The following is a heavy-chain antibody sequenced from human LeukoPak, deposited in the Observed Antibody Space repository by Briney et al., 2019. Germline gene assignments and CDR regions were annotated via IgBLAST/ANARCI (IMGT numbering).Heavy chain of an antibody. CDR1: GFTFSTYW. D-gene: IGHD2-2*01. CDR2: IKTDGTST. J-gene: IGHJ6*02. V-gene: IGHV3-74*01. Sequence: GGSLRLSCAASGFTFSTYWMHWVRQVPGKGLVWVSRIKTDGTSTSYADSVKGRFTISRDNAKNTLYLQMNSLRVEDTAVYYCASQSSPGTMDVWGQGTTVTVSS. CDR3: ASQSSPGTMDV.